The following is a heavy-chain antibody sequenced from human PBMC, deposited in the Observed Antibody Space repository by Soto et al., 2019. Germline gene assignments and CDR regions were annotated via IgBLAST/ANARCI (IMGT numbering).Heavy chain of an antibody. V-gene: IGHV3-21*06. J-gene: IGHJ4*02. CDR1: GFTFDDYA. CDR3: ARESEDLTSNFDY. Sequence: EVQLVESGGGLVQPDRSLRLSCAASGFTFDDYAMHWVRQGPGKGLEWVSSISSTTNYIYYGDSMKGRFTISRDNAKNSLYLEMNSLRAEDTAVYYCARESEDLTSNFDYWGQGTLVTVSS. CDR2: ISSTTNYI.